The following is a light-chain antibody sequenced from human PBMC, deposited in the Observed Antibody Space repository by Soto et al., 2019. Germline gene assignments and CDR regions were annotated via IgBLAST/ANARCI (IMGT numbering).Light chain of an antibody. CDR1: QSVSRNY. V-gene: IGKV3-20*01. CDR2: GAS. J-gene: IGKJ2*01. CDR3: QQYGSSPRYT. Sequence: EIVLTQSPGTLSLSPGERATLSCRASQSVSRNYLAWYQQKAGQAPRLLIYGASSRATDIPDRFSGSGSGTDFTLTISRLEPEDFAVYYCQQYGSSPRYTFGQGTKLEIK.